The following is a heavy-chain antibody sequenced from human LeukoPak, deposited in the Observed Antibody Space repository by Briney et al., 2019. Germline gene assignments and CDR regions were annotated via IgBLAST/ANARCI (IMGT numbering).Heavy chain of an antibody. CDR1: GFTVSSNY. J-gene: IGHJ3*02. CDR3: ASRTTVTFADAFDI. CDR2: ISYDGSNK. D-gene: IGHD4-17*01. V-gene: IGHV3-30*03. Sequence: PGGSLRLSCAASGFTVSSNYMSWVRQAPGKGLEWVAVISYDGSNKYYADSVKGRFTISRDNSKNTLYLQMNSLRAEDTAVYYCASRTTVTFADAFDIWGQGTMVTVSS.